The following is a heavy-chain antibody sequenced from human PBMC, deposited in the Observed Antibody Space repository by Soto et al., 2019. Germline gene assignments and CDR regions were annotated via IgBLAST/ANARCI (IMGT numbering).Heavy chain of an antibody. J-gene: IGHJ4*02. Sequence: GSLRLSCAASGFTFTRYSMNWVRQAPGKGLEWVSSISSTTNYIYYGDSMKGRFTISRDNAKNSLYLEMNSLRAEDAAVYYCARESEDLTSNFDYWGQGTMVTVYS. CDR1: GFTFTRYS. CDR3: ARESEDLTSNFDY. CDR2: ISSTTNYI. V-gene: IGHV3-21*06.